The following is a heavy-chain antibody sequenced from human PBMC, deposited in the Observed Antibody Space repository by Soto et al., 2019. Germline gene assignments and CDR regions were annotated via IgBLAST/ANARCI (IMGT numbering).Heavy chain of an antibody. CDR1: GFTFSGYW. Sequence: EVQLVESGGGLVQPGGSLRLSCEASGFTFSGYWIHWVRQVPGKGLVWVSRIKGDGSIINYADSVKGRFTISRDNAKNTLYLQMNSLRAEDTAVYYCARWIPGHYGFDLLGQGTMFTVSS. J-gene: IGHJ3*01. D-gene: IGHD3-10*01. V-gene: IGHV3-74*01. CDR3: ARWIPGHYGFDL. CDR2: IKGDGSII.